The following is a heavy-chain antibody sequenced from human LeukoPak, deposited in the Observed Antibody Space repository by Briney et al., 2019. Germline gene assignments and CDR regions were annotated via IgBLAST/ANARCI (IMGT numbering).Heavy chain of an antibody. CDR3: ARVAEAAAFDY. Sequence: GGSLRLSCAASGFTFSSYSMNWVRQAPGKGLEWVSSISSNSRYTYYADSVKGRFTISRDNAKSSLYLQMNSLRADDTAVYYCARVAEAAAFDYWGQGTLVAVSS. CDR2: ISSNSRYT. CDR1: GFTFSSYS. D-gene: IGHD6-13*01. J-gene: IGHJ4*02. V-gene: IGHV3-21*01.